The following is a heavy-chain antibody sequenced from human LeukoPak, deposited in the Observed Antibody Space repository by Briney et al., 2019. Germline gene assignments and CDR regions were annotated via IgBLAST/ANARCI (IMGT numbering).Heavy chain of an antibody. V-gene: IGHV1-2*02. CDR3: ASGYGDYVELSSYFDY. CDR1: GYTFIDYY. CDR2: INPDSGGT. D-gene: IGHD4-17*01. Sequence: ASVKVSCKASGYTFTSGYTFIDYYIHWVRHAPGQGLEWMGWINPDSGGTNYAQKFQGRVTMTRDTSISTAYMELSSLRSEDTAVYYCASGYGDYVELSSYFDYWGQGTLVTVSS. J-gene: IGHJ4*02.